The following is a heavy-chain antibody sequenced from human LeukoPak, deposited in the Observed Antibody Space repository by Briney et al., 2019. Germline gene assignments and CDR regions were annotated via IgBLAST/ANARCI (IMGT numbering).Heavy chain of an antibody. J-gene: IGHJ4*02. CDR2: IYSGGSA. V-gene: IGHV3-66*02. CDR3: ARGSSGRYYGFDC. CDR1: GFTVSSKY. Sequence: PGGSLRLSCAASGFTVSSKYMSWVRQAPGKGLEWVSVIYSGGSAYYADSVKGRFTISRDNSKNTLYLQMNSLRPEDTAVYYCARGSSGRYYGFDCWGQGTLVTVSS. D-gene: IGHD1-26*01.